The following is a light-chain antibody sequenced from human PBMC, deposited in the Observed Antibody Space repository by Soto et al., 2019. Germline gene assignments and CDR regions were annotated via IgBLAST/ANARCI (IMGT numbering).Light chain of an antibody. CDR1: QSVLYSSNNKNY. V-gene: IGKV4-1*01. CDR3: QQYYSTTLT. CDR2: WAS. J-gene: IGKJ4*01. Sequence: DIVMTQSPDSLAVSLGERATINCKSSQSVLYSSNNKNYLAWYQQKPGQPPKLLIYWASTRESGVPDRFSGSWSGTDFTLTISSLQSEDVAVYYCQQYYSTTLTFGGGTKGEI.